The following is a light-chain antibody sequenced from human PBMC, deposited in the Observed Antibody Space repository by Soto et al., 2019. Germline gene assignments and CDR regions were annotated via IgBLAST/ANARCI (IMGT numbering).Light chain of an antibody. J-gene: IGLJ3*02. CDR2: EGS. V-gene: IGLV2-23*01. CDR3: CSYAGSSTPNWV. CDR1: SSDVGSYNL. Sequence: QSALTQPASVSGSPGQSITISCTGTSSDVGSYNLVSWYQQHPGKAPKLMIYEGSKRPSGVSNRFSGSKSGNTASLTISGLQAVDEADYYCCSYAGSSTPNWVFGGGTKLTVL.